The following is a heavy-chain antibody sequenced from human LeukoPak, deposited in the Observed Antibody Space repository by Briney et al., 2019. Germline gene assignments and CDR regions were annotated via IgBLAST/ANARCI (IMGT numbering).Heavy chain of an antibody. V-gene: IGHV1-18*01. CDR2: IYAYTGDT. CDR3: ARGIAARPVYYSYYMAV. J-gene: IGHJ6*03. Sequence: ASVKVSCKGSGYAVTSYSICWVRQHPGQGLEWMGWIYAYTGDTNYLQKLLGRGTMTTDTSSRTPYIEQRSLRTDDTAVYYCARGIAARPVYYSYYMAVGNEGPTFTVPS. D-gene: IGHD6-6*01. CDR1: GYAVTSYS.